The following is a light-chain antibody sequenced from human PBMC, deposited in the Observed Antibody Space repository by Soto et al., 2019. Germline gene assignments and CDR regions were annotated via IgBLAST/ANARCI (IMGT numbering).Light chain of an antibody. CDR2: DAS. J-gene: IGKJ1*01. CDR1: QSVSSY. CDR3: QQYGRSPTT. Sequence: EIMLTQSPATLSLSPWDRATLSCMASQSVSSYLAWYQQKPGQAPRLLIYDASNRATGIPARFSGSGSGTDFTLTISRLEPEDFAVYYCQQYGRSPTTVGQGTKVEI. V-gene: IGKV3-20*01.